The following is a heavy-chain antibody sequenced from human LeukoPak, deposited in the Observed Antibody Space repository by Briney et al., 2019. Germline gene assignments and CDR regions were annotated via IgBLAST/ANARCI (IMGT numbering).Heavy chain of an antibody. CDR2: INSDGSST. Sequence: AGGSLRLSCAASGFTFSSYWMHWVRQAPGKGLVWVSRINSDGSSTSYADSVKGRFTISRDNAKNTLYLQMNSLRAEDTAVYYCARTTLYYYDSSGHSIWGQGAMVTVSS. J-gene: IGHJ3*02. CDR3: ARTTLYYYDSSGHSI. V-gene: IGHV3-74*01. D-gene: IGHD3-22*01. CDR1: GFTFSSYW.